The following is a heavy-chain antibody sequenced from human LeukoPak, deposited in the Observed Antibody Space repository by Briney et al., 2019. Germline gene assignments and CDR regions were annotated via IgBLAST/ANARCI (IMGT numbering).Heavy chain of an antibody. Sequence: SETLSLTCTVSGYSISSGYYWGWIRQPPGKGLEWIGSIYHSGSTYYNPSLKSRVTISVDTSKNQFSLKLSSVPAADTAVYYCARGVAARLVHFDYWGQGTLVTVSS. CDR3: ARGVAARLVHFDY. J-gene: IGHJ4*02. D-gene: IGHD6-6*01. CDR2: IYHSGST. V-gene: IGHV4-38-2*02. CDR1: GYSISSGYY.